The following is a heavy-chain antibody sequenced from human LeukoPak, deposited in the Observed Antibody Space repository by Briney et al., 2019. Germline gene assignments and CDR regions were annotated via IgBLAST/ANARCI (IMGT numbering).Heavy chain of an antibody. CDR3: ARGTIGSYSSVHD. CDR1: GYTFTGYY. CDR2: INPKSGGT. J-gene: IGHJ1*01. V-gene: IGHV1-2*02. D-gene: IGHD1-26*01. Sequence: ASVKVSCKASGYTFTGYYMHWVRQAPGQGLEWVGWINPKSGGTDYAQRFQGRVTMTTDTSIATAYMELSRLTSDDTAVYFCARGTIGSYSSVHDWGQGTLVTVSS.